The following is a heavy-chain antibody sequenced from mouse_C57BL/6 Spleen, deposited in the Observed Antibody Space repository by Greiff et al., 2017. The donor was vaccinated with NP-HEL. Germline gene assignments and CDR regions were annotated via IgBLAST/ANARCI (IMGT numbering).Heavy chain of an antibody. CDR2: INPSNGGT. Sequence: VQLQQPGTELVKPGASVKLSCKASGYTFTSYWMHWVKQRPGQGLEWIGNINPSNGGTNYNEKFKSKATLTVDKSSSTAYMQLSSLTSEDSAVYYCARPPNYYGSSSYYFDYWGQGTTLTVSS. CDR3: ARPPNYYGSSSYYFDY. D-gene: IGHD1-1*01. CDR1: GYTFTSYW. V-gene: IGHV1-53*01. J-gene: IGHJ2*01.